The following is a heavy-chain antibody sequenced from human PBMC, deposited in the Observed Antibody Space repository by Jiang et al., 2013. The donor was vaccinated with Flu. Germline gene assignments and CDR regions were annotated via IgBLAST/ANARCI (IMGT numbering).Heavy chain of an antibody. CDR3: ARLGPGYYYYGMDV. CDR2: INHSGST. J-gene: IGHJ6*02. V-gene: IGHV4-34*01. CDR1: GGSFSGYY. Sequence: LLKPSETLSLTCAVYGGSFSGYYWSWIRQPPGKGLEWIGEINHSGSTNYNPSLKSRVTISVDTSKNQFSLKLSSVTAADTAVYYCARLGPGYYYYGMDVWGQGTTVTVSS.